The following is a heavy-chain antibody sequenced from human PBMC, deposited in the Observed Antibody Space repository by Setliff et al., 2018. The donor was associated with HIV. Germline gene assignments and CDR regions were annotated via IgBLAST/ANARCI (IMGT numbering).Heavy chain of an antibody. CDR3: AAVPWGHSSLIIDH. CDR1: GFTFSSYE. J-gene: IGHJ4*02. CDR2: IGGHGSII. Sequence: GGSLRLSCAASGFTFSSYEMNWVRQAPGKGLEWISFIGGHGSIIHYADSVKGRFTISRDNAKNSVYLQMHSLRVEDTAVYYCAAVPWGHSSLIIDHWGQGTLVTVSS. D-gene: IGHD3-16*01. V-gene: IGHV3-48*03.